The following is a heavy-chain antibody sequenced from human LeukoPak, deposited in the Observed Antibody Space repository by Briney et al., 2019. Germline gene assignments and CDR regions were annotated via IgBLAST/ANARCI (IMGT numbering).Heavy chain of an antibody. CDR1: GYSISNDYY. V-gene: IGHV4-4*07. J-gene: IGHJ4*02. CDR2: IYSSGST. Sequence: PSETLSLTCTVSGYSISNDYYWSWIRQPAGKGLEWIGRIYSSGSTNYNPSLKSRVTMSVDTSKNQFSLKLSSVTAADTAVYYCARDRAGIHDYWGQGTLVTVSS. CDR3: ARDRAGIHDY. D-gene: IGHD1-1*01.